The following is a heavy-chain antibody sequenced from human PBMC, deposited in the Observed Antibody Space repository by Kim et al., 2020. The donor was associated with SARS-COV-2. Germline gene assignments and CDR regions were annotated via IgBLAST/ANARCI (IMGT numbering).Heavy chain of an antibody. D-gene: IGHD1-1*01. J-gene: IGHJ3*02. Sequence: SETLSLTCTVSGGSLTTYYWSWIRQSPGKGLEWIAYISYSGRSNYDPSLKTRVTVSVDKSKNQFSLRLSSVTAADTAVYYCARTTPRDNTTGYPFFDIWG. CDR1: GGSLTTYY. V-gene: IGHV4-59*08. CDR2: ISYSGRS. CDR3: ARTTPRDNTTGYPFFDI.